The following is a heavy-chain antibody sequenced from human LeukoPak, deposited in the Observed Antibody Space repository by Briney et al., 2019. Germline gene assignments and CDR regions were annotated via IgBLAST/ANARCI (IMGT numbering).Heavy chain of an antibody. V-gene: IGHV3-74*01. CDR1: GFTFSRYW. D-gene: IGHD4-11*01. Sequence: GGSLRLSCAASGFTFSRYWMHWVRQAPGKGLVWVSRINSDGSSTSYADSVKGRFTISRDNAKNTLYLQMNSLTVEDTAVYYCARDGLTETTRDSDYWGQGTLVTVAS. CDR3: ARDGLTETTRDSDY. CDR2: INSDGSST. J-gene: IGHJ4*02.